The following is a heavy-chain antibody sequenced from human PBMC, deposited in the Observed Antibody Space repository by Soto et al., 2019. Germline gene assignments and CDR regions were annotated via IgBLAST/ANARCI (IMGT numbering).Heavy chain of an antibody. CDR1: GFTFSSYA. CDR3: AKGPIAAAGMDDNWFDP. Sequence: PGVSLRLSCAASGFTFSSYAMSWVRQAPGKGLEWVSAISGSGGSTYYADSVKGRFTISRDNSKNTLYLQMNSLRAEDAAVYYCAKGPIAAAGMDDNWFDPWGQGTLVTAPQ. D-gene: IGHD6-13*01. V-gene: IGHV3-23*01. CDR2: ISGSGGST. J-gene: IGHJ5*02.